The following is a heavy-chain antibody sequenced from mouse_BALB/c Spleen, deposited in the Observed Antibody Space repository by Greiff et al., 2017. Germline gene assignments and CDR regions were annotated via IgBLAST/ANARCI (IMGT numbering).Heavy chain of an antibody. CDR3: ARGGKTILDYAMDY. CDR2: IWAGGST. V-gene: IGHV2-9*02. J-gene: IGHJ4*01. Sequence: VQLVESGPGLVAPSQSLSITCTVSGFSLTSYGVHWVRQPPGKGLEWLGVIWAGGSTNYNSALMSRLSISKDNSKSQVFLKMNSLQTDDTAMYYCARGGKTILDYAMDYWGQGTSVTVSS. CDR1: GFSLTSYG. D-gene: IGHD1-1*01.